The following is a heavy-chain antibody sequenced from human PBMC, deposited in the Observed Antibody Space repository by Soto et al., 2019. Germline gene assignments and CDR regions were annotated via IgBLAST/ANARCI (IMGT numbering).Heavy chain of an antibody. J-gene: IGHJ4*02. CDR2: IKRDGSDK. CDR3: ARDRGGSYYPDY. Sequence: EVQLVESGGGLVQPGGSLRLSCAASGFTFSNYWMTWVRQAPGKALAWVASIKRDGSDKYYVDSVKGRFTISRDTAKKSLCLQMNSLRGGDTAVYYCARDRGGSYYPDYWGQGTLVTVSS. V-gene: IGHV3-7*04. D-gene: IGHD1-26*01. CDR1: GFTFSNYW.